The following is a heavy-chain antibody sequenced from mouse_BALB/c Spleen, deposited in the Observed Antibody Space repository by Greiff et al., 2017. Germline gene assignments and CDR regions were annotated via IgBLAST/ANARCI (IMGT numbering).Heavy chain of an antibody. V-gene: IGHV1-12*01. CDR3: AGSTMITTEFAY. CDR2: IYPGNGDT. J-gene: IGHJ3*01. Sequence: QVQLQQPGAELVKPGASVKMSCKASGYTFTSYNMHWVKQTPGQGLEWIGAIYPGNGDTSYNQKFKGKATLTADKSSSTAYMQLSSLTSEDSAVYYCAGSTMITTEFAYWGQGTLVTVSA. D-gene: IGHD2-4*01. CDR1: GYTFTSYN.